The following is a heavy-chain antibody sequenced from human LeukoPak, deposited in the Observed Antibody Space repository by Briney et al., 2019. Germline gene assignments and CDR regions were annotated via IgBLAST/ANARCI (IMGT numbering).Heavy chain of an antibody. V-gene: IGHV3-23*01. D-gene: IGHD3-16*02. Sequence: GGSLRLSCAASGFTFSTYAMIWVRQTPGKGLEWVSAISGSGGTTYYADSVKGRFTISRDNSKSTLHLQMNSLRAEDTAVYYCAGQVIRYGFHSDCWGQGTPVTVSS. CDR3: AGQVIRYGFHSDC. CDR2: ISGSGGTT. J-gene: IGHJ4*02. CDR1: GFTFSTYA.